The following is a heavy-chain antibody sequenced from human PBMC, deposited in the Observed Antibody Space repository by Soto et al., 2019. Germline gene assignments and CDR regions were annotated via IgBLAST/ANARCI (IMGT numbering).Heavy chain of an antibody. V-gene: IGHV1-18*04. CDR3: ARGRGYSLIPVVDDDVDV. CDR2: ITTYNGDT. D-gene: IGHD5-12*01. Sequence: QVQLVQSGGAVKKPGASVKVSCKASGYSFTGYGINWVRQATGQGPEWLGRITTYNGDTNYAQNFQGRPTMTTDTSTGTTYMELRSLRSDDTAVYYCARGRGYSLIPVVDDDVDVWGQVTLVTVSS. CDR1: GYSFTGYG. J-gene: IGHJ3*01.